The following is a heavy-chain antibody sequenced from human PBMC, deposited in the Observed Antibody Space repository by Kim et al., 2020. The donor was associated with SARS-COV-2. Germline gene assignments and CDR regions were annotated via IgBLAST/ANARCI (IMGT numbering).Heavy chain of an antibody. D-gene: IGHD3-22*01. J-gene: IGHJ4*02. CDR3: ARGADSNGYGDS. CDR1: GGSISSYY. V-gene: IGHV4-59*13. CDR2: IFYSGRT. Sequence: SETLSLTCTVSGGSISSYYWRWFRQSPEKGLEWIGFIFYSGRTDYNPSLVSRVTISLDTPKNQFSLRLNSVTAADTSVYYCARGADSNGYGDSWGRGTLVSVSS.